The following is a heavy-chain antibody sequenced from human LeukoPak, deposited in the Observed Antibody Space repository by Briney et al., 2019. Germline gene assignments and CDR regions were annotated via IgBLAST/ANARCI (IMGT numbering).Heavy chain of an antibody. D-gene: IGHD6-13*01. V-gene: IGHV4-31*03. J-gene: IGHJ4*02. CDR3: ARGASWPLYYFDY. CDR2: IYYSGST. CDR1: GGSISSGGYY. Sequence: SETLSLTCTVSGGSISSGGYYWSWIRQHPGKGLEWIRYIYYSGSTYYNPSLKSRVTISVDTSKNQFSLKLSSVTAADTAVYYCARGASWPLYYFDYWGQGTLVTVSS.